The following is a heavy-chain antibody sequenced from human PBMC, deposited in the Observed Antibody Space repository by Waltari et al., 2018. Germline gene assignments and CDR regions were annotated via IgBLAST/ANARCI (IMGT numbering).Heavy chain of an antibody. V-gene: IGHV2-5*02. CDR2: IYWDDDK. Sequence: QITLKESGPTLVKPTQTLTLTCTFSGFSLSTSGVGVGWVRPPPGTALERLALIYWDDDKRYSPSLKSRLTITKDTSKNQVVLTMTNMDPVDTATYYCAHRLGRRGLGEVDYWGQGTLVTVSS. J-gene: IGHJ4*02. D-gene: IGHD4-17*01. CDR3: AHRLGRRGLGEVDY. CDR1: GFSLSTSGVG.